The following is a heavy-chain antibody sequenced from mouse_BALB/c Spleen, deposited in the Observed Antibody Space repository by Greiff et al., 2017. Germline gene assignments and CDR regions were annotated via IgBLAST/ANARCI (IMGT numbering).Heavy chain of an antibody. V-gene: IGHV1S81*02. CDR1: GYTFTSYY. CDR2: INPSNGGT. Sequence: QVHLQQSGAELVKPGASVKLSCKASGYTFTSYYMYWVKQRPGQGLEWIGEINPSNGGTNFNEEFKSKATLTVDKSSSTAYMQLSSLTSEDSAVYYCTRSDSFYAMDYWGQGTSVTVSS. J-gene: IGHJ4*01. CDR3: TRSDSFYAMDY.